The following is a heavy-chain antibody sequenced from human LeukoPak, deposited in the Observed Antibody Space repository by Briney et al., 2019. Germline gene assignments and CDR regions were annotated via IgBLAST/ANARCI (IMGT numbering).Heavy chain of an antibody. CDR1: GYTFTSYD. CDR2: MNPNSGNT. D-gene: IGHD5-12*01. Sequence: ASVKVSCKASGYTFTSYDINWVRHAPGQGLEWMGWMNPNSGNTDYAQKFQGRVTMTRNTSISTAYMELSSLRSEDTAVYYCARGLRKVATINRYSSSRPYYFDYWGQGTLVTVSS. V-gene: IGHV1-8*01. CDR3: ARGLRKVATINRYSSSRPYYFDY. J-gene: IGHJ4*02.